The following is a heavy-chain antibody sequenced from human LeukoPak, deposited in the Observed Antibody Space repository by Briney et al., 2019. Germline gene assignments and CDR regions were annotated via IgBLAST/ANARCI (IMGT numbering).Heavy chain of an antibody. CDR2: VGPSGART. J-gene: IGHJ6*03. CDR3: AKDRAARGRGNYFYMDV. Sequence: PGGSLRLSCAASGFTFSHHGMNWVRQAPGKGLEWVSGVGPSGARTYYADSVEGRFTISRDNRENSLYLQMNSLRPEDTALYYCAKDRAARGRGNYFYMDVWGKGTTVTVSS. D-gene: IGHD2/OR15-2a*01. V-gene: IGHV3-43*02. CDR1: GFTFSHHG.